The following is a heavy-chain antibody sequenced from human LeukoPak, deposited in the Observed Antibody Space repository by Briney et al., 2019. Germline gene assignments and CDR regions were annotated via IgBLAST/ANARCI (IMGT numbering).Heavy chain of an antibody. J-gene: IGHJ4*02. Sequence: SETLSLTCAVSGGSISSNSYYWGWIRQPPGKGLEWIGSIYHSGSTYYHPSLKSRVTISVDTSKNQFSLKLSSVTAADTAVYYCARATNIVANVDYWGQGTLVTVSS. V-gene: IGHV4-39*07. CDR1: GGSISSNSYY. D-gene: IGHD5-12*01. CDR2: IYHSGST. CDR3: ARATNIVANVDY.